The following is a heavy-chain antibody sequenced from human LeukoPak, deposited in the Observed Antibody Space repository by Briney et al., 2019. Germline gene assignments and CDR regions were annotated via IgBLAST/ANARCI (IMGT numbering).Heavy chain of an antibody. V-gene: IGHV3-23*01. D-gene: IGHD4-23*01. Sequence: GGSLRLSXAASGFTFSSYAMSWVRQAPGKGLEWVSAISGSGGSTYYADSVKGRFTISRDNSKNTLYLQMNSLRAEDTAVYHCARHPYAGNPLDYWGQGTLVTVSS. CDR2: ISGSGGST. J-gene: IGHJ4*02. CDR3: ARHPYAGNPLDY. CDR1: GFTFSSYA.